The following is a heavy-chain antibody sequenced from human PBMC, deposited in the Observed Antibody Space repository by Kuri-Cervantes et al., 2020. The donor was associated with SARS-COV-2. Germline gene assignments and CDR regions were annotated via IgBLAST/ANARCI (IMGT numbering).Heavy chain of an antibody. CDR1: GFTFSSYA. J-gene: IGHJ4*02. CDR2: ISYDGSNK. D-gene: IGHD1-26*01. Sequence: GGSLRLSCAASGFTFSSYAMHWVRQAPGKGLEWVAVISYDGSNKYYADSVKGRFTISRDNSKNTLYLQMNSLRAEDTAVYYCAKVGSLVGATTFEWDGYFDYWGQGTLVTVSS. CDR3: AKVGSLVGATTFEWDGYFDY. V-gene: IGHV3-30-3*01.